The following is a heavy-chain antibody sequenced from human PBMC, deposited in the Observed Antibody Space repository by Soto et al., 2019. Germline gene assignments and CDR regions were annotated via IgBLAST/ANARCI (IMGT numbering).Heavy chain of an antibody. J-gene: IGHJ4*02. Sequence: ASVKVSCKASGYTFTSYGISWVRQAPGQGLEWMGWISAYNGNTNYAQKLQGRVTMTTDTSTSTAYMELRSLRSDDTAVYYCARVRRYYDILTGYYIFDYWGQGTLVTVSS. CDR2: ISAYNGNT. CDR1: GYTFTSYG. V-gene: IGHV1-18*04. CDR3: ARVRRYYDILTGYYIFDY. D-gene: IGHD3-9*01.